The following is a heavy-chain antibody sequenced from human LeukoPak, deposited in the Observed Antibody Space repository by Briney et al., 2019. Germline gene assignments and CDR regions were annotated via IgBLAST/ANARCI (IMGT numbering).Heavy chain of an antibody. CDR1: GGSISSYY. J-gene: IGHJ4*02. D-gene: IGHD6-13*01. CDR3: AREGIAAAGTAVGFDY. CDR2: IYYSGRT. Sequence: TSETLSLTCTVSGGSISSYYWSWIRQPPGKGLEWIGYIYYSGRTNYNPSLKSRVTISVDTSKNQFSLKLSSVTAADTAVYYCAREGIAAAGTAVGFDYWGQGTLVTVSS. V-gene: IGHV4-59*01.